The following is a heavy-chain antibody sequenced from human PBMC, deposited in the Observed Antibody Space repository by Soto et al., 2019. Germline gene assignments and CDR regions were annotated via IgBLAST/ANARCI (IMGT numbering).Heavy chain of an antibody. CDR1: GGSISNYY. CDR2: IYYSGST. CDR3: ARQSRCINGACGNAFDI. J-gene: IGHJ3*02. D-gene: IGHD2-8*01. V-gene: IGHV4-59*08. Sequence: QVQLQESGPGLVKPSETLSLTCTVSGGSISNYYWSWIRQSPGKGLEWIGDIYYSGSTNYNPSLNSRVTISVDTSKNQFSLKLSSVTAADTAVYYCARQSRCINGACGNAFDIWGQGTMVTVSS.